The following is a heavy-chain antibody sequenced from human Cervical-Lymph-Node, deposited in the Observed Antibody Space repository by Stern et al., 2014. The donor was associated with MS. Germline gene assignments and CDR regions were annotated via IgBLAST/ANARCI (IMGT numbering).Heavy chain of an antibody. CDR3: ARERGSSWYEAADY. CDR1: GLTFSSYA. Sequence: EVQLLESGGGLVQPGGSLRLSCAASGLTFSSYAMHWVRQAPGKGLEWVSVISGTGSNTYYADSVKGRFTISRDNSKNTLYLQMNSLRAEDTAVYYCARERGSSWYEAADYWGQGTLVTVSS. V-gene: IGHV3-23*01. CDR2: ISGTGSNT. D-gene: IGHD6-13*01. J-gene: IGHJ4*02.